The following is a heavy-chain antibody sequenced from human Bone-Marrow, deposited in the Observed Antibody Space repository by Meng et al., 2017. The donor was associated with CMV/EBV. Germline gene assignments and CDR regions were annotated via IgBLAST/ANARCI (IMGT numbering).Heavy chain of an antibody. V-gene: IGHV4-34*01. CDR2: INHLGST. D-gene: IGHD6-19*01. CDR3: SRGRVRGLAMAGVNTHPWFDY. Sequence: GSLRLSCAVYGGSFRGYYWSWIRQPPGKGLEWIGEINHLGSTNYNPSLKSRVTISVDTSKTHFSLRLSSVTAADTAVYYCSRGRVRGLAMAGVNTHPWFDYWGHGTLVTVSS. J-gene: IGHJ4*01. CDR1: GGSFRGYY.